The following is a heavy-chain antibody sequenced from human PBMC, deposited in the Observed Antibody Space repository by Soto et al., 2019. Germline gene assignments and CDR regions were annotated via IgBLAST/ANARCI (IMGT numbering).Heavy chain of an antibody. V-gene: IGHV1-18*04. D-gene: IGHD3-10*01. CDR2: ISAYNGNT. CDR1: GYTFTIYG. J-gene: IGHJ6*01. CDR3: ARDGLGFGELPHFYYGMGV. Sequence: ASLKVSCKASGYTFTIYGTSWLRQAPGQGLERMGWISAYNGNTNYAQKLQVRDTMTTDTSTSTAHMELRSLRSDDTAVYYCARDGLGFGELPHFYYGMGVWGEGPTVTVCS.